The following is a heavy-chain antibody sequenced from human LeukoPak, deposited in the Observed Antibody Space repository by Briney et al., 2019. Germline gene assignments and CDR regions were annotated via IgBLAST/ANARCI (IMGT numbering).Heavy chain of an antibody. V-gene: IGHV3-23*01. J-gene: IGHJ4*02. CDR2: ISGSGHST. Sequence: PGGSLRLSCAVSRFTFSSYAMSWVRQAPGKGLECVSSISGSGHSTYYADSVKGRFTISRDNSKNTLYLQMNSLRAEDTAVYYCAKPSSGWYFDPFDYWGQGTLVTVSS. D-gene: IGHD6-19*01. CDR3: AKPSSGWYFDPFDY. CDR1: RFTFSSYA.